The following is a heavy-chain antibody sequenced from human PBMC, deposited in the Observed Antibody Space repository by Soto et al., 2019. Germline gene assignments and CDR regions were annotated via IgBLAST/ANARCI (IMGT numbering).Heavy chain of an antibody. Sequence: GGSLRLSCAASGFTFENYAMYWVRQAPGKGLEWVSGISWNSGTIGYADSVKGRFTISRDNAKNSLYLQMNSLRAEDTALYYCAKDIVISGVVPRRAFDIWGQGTMVTVSS. CDR2: ISWNSGTI. D-gene: IGHD3-3*01. CDR3: AKDIVISGVVPRRAFDI. CDR1: GFTFENYA. V-gene: IGHV3-9*01. J-gene: IGHJ3*02.